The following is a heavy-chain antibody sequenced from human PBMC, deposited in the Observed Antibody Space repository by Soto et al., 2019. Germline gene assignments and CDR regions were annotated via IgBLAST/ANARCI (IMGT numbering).Heavy chain of an antibody. J-gene: IGHJ4*01. CDR2: NCAYNGNT. V-gene: IGHV1-18*01. CDR3: ARGRPIAASGLFDY. CDR1: GYTCTSYG. Sequence: ASVKVSCTASGYTCTSYGISWVAPAPVQGLVLMVCNCAYNGNTNYAQKLQGRVTMTTDTSTSTAYMELRSRRSDDTAVYYCARGRPIAASGLFDYWG. D-gene: IGHD6-13*01.